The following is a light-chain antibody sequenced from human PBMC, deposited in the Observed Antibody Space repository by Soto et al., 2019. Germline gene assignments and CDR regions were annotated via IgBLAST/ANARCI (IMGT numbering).Light chain of an antibody. CDR2: EVN. CDR1: GSDAASYNL. Sequence: QSVLAQPASVSGSPGQSITISCIGTGSDAASYNLVSWYQQHPGKAPKLMISEVNKRPSGVSNRFSGSKSGNTASLTISGLQAEDEADYYCCSYGGGSTIYVFGTGTKLTVL. V-gene: IGLV2-23*02. J-gene: IGLJ1*01. CDR3: CSYGGGSTIYV.